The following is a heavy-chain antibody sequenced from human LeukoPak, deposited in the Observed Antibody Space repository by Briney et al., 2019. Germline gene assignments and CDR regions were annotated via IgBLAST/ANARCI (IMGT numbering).Heavy chain of an antibody. CDR1: GGSIRSDY. CDR3: ARDRSIAALLAFDI. J-gene: IGHJ3*02. Sequence: PSQTLSLTCTVSGGSIRSDYWSWIRQPPGKGLEWIGYIYYSGSTNYNPSLKSRVTISVDTSKNQFSLKLSSVTAADTAVYYCARDRSIAALLAFDIWGQGTMVTVSS. D-gene: IGHD6-6*01. V-gene: IGHV4-59*01. CDR2: IYYSGST.